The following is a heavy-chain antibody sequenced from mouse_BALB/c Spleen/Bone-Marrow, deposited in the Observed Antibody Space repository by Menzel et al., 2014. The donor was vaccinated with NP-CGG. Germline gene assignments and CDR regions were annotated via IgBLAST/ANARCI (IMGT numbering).Heavy chain of an antibody. J-gene: IGHJ4*01. CDR3: ARPQFISGRYYAMDY. V-gene: IGHV1-63*01. D-gene: IGHD1-2*01. CDR2: IYPGSGNT. Sequence: HVQLQQSGAELVRPGTSVKISCKASGYAFTNYWLDWVKQSPGHGLEWIGDIYPGSGNTYFNEKFKGKATLTADKSSSTAYMQLSSLTSEDSAVYFCARPQFISGRYYAMDYWGQRTSVNVSS. CDR1: GYAFTNYW.